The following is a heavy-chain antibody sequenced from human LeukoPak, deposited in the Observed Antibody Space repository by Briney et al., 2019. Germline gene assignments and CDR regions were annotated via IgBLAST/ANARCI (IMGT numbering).Heavy chain of an antibody. CDR3: ARDFASHYDFWSGYTNYFDY. J-gene: IGHJ4*02. V-gene: IGHV1-46*01. Sequence: GASVKVSCKASGYTFTSYYMHWVRQAPGQGLEWMGIMNPGGGSTSYAQKFQGRVTMTRDTSTSTVYMELSSLRSEDTAVYYCARDFASHYDFWSGYTNYFDYWGQGTLVTVSS. CDR1: GYTFTSYY. D-gene: IGHD3-3*01. CDR2: MNPGGGST.